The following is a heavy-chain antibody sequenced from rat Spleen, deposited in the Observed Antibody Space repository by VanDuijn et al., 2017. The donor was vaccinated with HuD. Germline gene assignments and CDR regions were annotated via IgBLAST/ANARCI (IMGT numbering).Heavy chain of an antibody. CDR3: ARWKYTTDWFAY. V-gene: IGHV2S8*01. CDR1: GFSLTSYG. J-gene: IGHJ3*01. Sequence: QVQLKESGPDLVQPSQTLSLTCTVSGFSLTSYGVSWVRQPPGKGLEWIAAMSSGGNTYHNSVLKSRLSISRDTSKSQVFLKMSSLQIEDTAMYFCARWKYTTDWFAYWGQGTLVTVSS. CDR2: MSSGGNT. D-gene: IGHD1-6*01.